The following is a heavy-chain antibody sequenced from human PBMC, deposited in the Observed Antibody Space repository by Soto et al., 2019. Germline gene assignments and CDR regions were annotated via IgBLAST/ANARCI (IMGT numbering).Heavy chain of an antibody. D-gene: IGHD4-17*01. Sequence: SETLSLTCTVSGGSISSGDYYWSWIRQPPGKGLEWIGYIYYSGSTYYNPSLKSRVTISVDTSKNQFSLRLGSVTAADTAVYYCARVKRRGYGDYVWFDPWGQGTLVTVSS. J-gene: IGHJ5*02. CDR1: GGSISSGDYY. V-gene: IGHV4-30-4*01. CDR2: IYYSGST. CDR3: ARVKRRGYGDYVWFDP.